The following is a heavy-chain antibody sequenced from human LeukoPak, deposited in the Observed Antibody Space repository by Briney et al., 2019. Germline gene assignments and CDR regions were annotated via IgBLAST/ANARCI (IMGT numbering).Heavy chain of an antibody. D-gene: IGHD3-10*01. Sequence: PSETLSLTCTVSGDSIRNFYWNWIRQSPGKGLEWIGYIYQSGNTNYNPSLKSRLTMSIDTSKNQFSLNLNSVTAADTAVYYCARATYGSGSYYLFNFDYWGQGNLVTVSS. CDR2: IYQSGNT. CDR1: GDSIRNFY. J-gene: IGHJ4*02. V-gene: IGHV4-59*01. CDR3: ARATYGSGSYYLFNFDY.